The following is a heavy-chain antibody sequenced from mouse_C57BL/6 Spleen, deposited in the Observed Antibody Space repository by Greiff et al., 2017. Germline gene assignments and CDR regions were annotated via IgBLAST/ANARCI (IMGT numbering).Heavy chain of an antibody. CDR1: GYTFTGYW. Sequence: QVQLQQSGAELMKPGASVKLSCKATGYTFTGYWIEWVKQRPGHGLEWIGEILPGSGSTTYNEKFKGKATFTADTSSNTAYMQLSSLTTEDSAIYYCARRGAVYSDYDGGYAMDHWGQGTSVTVSS. CDR3: ARRGAVYSDYDGGYAMDH. J-gene: IGHJ4*01. V-gene: IGHV1-9*01. CDR2: ILPGSGST. D-gene: IGHD2-4*01.